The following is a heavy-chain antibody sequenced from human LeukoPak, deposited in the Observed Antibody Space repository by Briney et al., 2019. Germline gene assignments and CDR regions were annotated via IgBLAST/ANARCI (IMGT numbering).Heavy chain of an antibody. D-gene: IGHD4-23*01. CDR3: VGYGGNSF. J-gene: IGHJ4*02. V-gene: IGHV3-66*01. CDR2: IYNHGGT. CDR1: GFTFSSYG. Sequence: GGSLRLSCAASGFTFSSYGMHWVRRAPGKGLEWVSIIYNHGGTYSADSVKGRFTISRDNSKNTLFLQMNSLRAEDTAVYYCVGYGGNSFWGQGTLVTVSS.